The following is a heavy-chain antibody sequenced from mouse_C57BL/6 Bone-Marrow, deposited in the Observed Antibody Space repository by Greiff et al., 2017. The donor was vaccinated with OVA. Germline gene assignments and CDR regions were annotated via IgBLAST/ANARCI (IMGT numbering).Heavy chain of an antibody. CDR2: ISYDGSN. CDR1: GYSITSGYY. V-gene: IGHV3-6*01. CDR3: ARDQGYGSSYPAWFAY. Sequence: ESGPGLVKPSQSLSLTCSVTGYSITSGYYWNWIRQFPGNKLEWMGYISYDGSNNYNPSLKNRISITRDTSKNQFFLKLNSVTTEDTATYYCARDQGYGSSYPAWFAYWGQGTLVTVSA. J-gene: IGHJ3*01. D-gene: IGHD1-1*01.